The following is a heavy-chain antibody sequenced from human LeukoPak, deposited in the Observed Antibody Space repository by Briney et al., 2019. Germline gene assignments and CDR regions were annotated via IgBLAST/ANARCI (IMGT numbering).Heavy chain of an antibody. CDR3: ARDEPGGRATTNDY. J-gene: IGHJ4*02. V-gene: IGHV3-48*01. D-gene: IGHD1-26*01. CDR2: ISGTSGSI. CDR1: GFTFSSFA. Sequence: PGGSLRLSCAASGFTFSSFAMNWVRQAPGKGLEWVAYISGTSGSIYYADSVKGRFPIARDNAKNPLYLQMNSLRAEDTAVYYCARDEPGGRATTNDYWGQGTLVTVSS.